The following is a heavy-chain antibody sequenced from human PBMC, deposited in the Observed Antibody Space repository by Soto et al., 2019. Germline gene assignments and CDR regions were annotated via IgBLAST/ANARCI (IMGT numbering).Heavy chain of an antibody. CDR3: ARRWGRSFDS. D-gene: IGHD2-15*01. CDR2: IYYSGST. V-gene: IGHV4-59*08. CDR1: GGSISSYY. Sequence: QVQLQESGPGLVKPSETLSLTCTVSGGSISSYYWSWIRQPPGKGLEWIGYIYYSGSTNYNPSLKSPVTRPVNTSKNPFSLQLSPVTAADTAVYYCARRWGRSFDSWGQGTLVTVSS. J-gene: IGHJ4*02.